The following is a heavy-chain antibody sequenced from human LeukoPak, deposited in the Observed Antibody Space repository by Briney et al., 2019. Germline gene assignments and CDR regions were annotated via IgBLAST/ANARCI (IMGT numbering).Heavy chain of an antibody. CDR2: IIPIFGTA. CDR3: ASSVGSSSYYYYYMDV. Sequence: SVKVSCKASGYTFTSYYMHWVRQAPGQGLEWMGGIIPIFGTANYAQKFQGRVTITTDESTSTAYMELSSLRSEDTAVYYCASSVGSSSYYYYYMDVWGKGTTVTVSS. J-gene: IGHJ6*03. CDR1: GYTFTSYY. D-gene: IGHD6-6*01. V-gene: IGHV1-69*05.